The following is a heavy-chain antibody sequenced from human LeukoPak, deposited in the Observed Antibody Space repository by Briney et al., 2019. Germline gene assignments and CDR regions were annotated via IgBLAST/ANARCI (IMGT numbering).Heavy chain of an antibody. J-gene: IGHJ4*02. CDR3: AKAPVTTCRGAYCYPFDY. CDR1: GFTFDDYA. V-gene: IGHV3-23*01. D-gene: IGHD2-21*01. Sequence: PGRSLRLSCAASGFTFDDYAMHWVRQAPGKGLEWVSAISDSGNTYHADSVKGRFTISRDSSKNTLFLQMNRLRPEDAAVYYCAKAPVTTCRGAYCYPFDYWGQGTLVTVSS. CDR2: ISDSGNT.